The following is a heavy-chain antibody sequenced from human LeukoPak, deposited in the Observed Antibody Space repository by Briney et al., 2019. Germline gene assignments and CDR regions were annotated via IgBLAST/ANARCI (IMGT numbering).Heavy chain of an antibody. CDR1: GFTFSSYA. D-gene: IGHD6-13*01. CDR2: ISGSGGST. V-gene: IGHV3-23*01. Sequence: PGGSLRLSCAASGFTFSSYAMSWVRQAPGKGLEWVSAISGSGGSTYYADSVKGRFTISRDKSKNTLYLQMNSLRAEDTAVYYCARESAYSSSCDYWGQGTLVTVSS. CDR3: ARESAYSSSCDY. J-gene: IGHJ4*02.